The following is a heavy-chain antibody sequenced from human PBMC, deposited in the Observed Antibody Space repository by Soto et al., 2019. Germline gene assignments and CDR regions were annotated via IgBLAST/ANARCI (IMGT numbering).Heavy chain of an antibody. CDR2: IYYSGST. CDR1: GGSISSYD. CDR3: ARVIGYCSSTSCYTPPIFDY. D-gene: IGHD2-2*02. J-gene: IGHJ4*02. Sequence: SETLSLTCTVSGGSISSYDWSWIRQPPGKGLEWIGYIYYSGSTNYNPSLKSRVTISVDTSKNQFSLKLSSVTAADTAVYYCARVIGYCSSTSCYTPPIFDYWGQGTLVTVSS. V-gene: IGHV4-59*01.